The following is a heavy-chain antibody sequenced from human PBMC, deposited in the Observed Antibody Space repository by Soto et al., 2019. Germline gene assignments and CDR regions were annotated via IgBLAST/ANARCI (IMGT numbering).Heavy chain of an antibody. J-gene: IGHJ4*02. CDR2: FDPEDGET. Sequence: ASVKVSCKVSGYTLTELSMHWVRQAPGKGLEWIGGFDPEDGETIYAQKFQGRVTMTEDTSTDTAYMELSSLRSEDTAVYYCATAYDYVWGSYRYQYRFDYWGQGTLVTVSS. CDR3: ATAYDYVWGSYRYQYRFDY. D-gene: IGHD3-16*02. V-gene: IGHV1-24*01. CDR1: GYTLTELS.